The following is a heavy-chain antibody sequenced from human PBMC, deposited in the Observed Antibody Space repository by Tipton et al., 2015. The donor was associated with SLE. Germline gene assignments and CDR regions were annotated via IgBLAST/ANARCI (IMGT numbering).Heavy chain of an antibody. D-gene: IGHD6-19*01. CDR1: GGSISSFY. Sequence: TLSLTCTVPGGSISSFYRSWIRQPPGPGLEWIGSIYYSGCTYYNPSPKSQVTISVDTSKNQFSLKLSSVTAADTAVYYCARHHPPEGYYSSGWYPFDYWGQGTLVTVSS. V-gene: IGHV4-39*07. CDR2: IYYSGCT. J-gene: IGHJ4*02. CDR3: ARHHPPEGYYSSGWYPFDY.